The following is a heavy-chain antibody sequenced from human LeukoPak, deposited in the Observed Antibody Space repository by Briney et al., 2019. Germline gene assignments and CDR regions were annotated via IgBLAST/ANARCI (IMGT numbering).Heavy chain of an antibody. Sequence: NPSETLSLTCTFSGGSISSYYWSWIRQPAGKGLEWVGRTHTSGSTNYNPSLKSRVTMSVDTSKNQFSLKLSSVTAADTAVYYCARDRYYYGSGSYYFDYWGQGTLVTVSS. D-gene: IGHD3-10*01. V-gene: IGHV4-4*07. J-gene: IGHJ4*02. CDR1: GGSISSYY. CDR3: ARDRYYYGSGSYYFDY. CDR2: THTSGST.